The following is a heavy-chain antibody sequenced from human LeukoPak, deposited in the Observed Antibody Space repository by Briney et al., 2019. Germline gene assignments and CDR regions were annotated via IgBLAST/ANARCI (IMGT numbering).Heavy chain of an antibody. J-gene: IGHJ5*02. CDR2: IWYDGSNK. D-gene: IGHD2-2*01. V-gene: IGHV3-33*08. CDR1: GFTFSSYA. CDR3: ARDQYAKWFDP. Sequence: GGSLRLSCAASGFTFSSYAMSWVRQAPGKGLEWVAVIWYDGSNKYYADSVKGRFTISRDNSKNTLYLQMNSLRAEDTAVYYCARDQYAKWFDPWGQGTLVTVSS.